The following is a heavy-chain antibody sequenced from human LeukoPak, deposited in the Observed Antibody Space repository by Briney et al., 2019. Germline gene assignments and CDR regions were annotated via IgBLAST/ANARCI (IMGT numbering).Heavy chain of an antibody. CDR2: IRYDGSNK. J-gene: IGHJ4*02. V-gene: IGHV3-30*02. CDR3: AKVDGYNVGY. Sequence: PGGSLRLSCAASRFTFSTYGMHWVRQAPGKGLEWVAFIRYDGSNKHYADSVKGRFTISRDNSKNTLYLQMNSLRAEDTAVYYCAKVDGYNVGYWGQGTLVPSPQ. D-gene: IGHD5-24*01. CDR1: RFTFSTYG.